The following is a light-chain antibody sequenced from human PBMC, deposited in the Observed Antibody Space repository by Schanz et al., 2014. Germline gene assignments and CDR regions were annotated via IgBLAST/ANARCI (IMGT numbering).Light chain of an antibody. V-gene: IGKV3-20*01. CDR1: QSVSSSY. J-gene: IGKJ1*01. Sequence: EIVMTQSPATLSVSPGERATLSCRASQSVSSSYLAWYQQKPGQAPRLLIYGASSRATGIPDRFSGSGSGTDFTLTISRLEPEDFAVYYCQQYGRTFGQGTKVEIK. CDR3: QQYGRT. CDR2: GAS.